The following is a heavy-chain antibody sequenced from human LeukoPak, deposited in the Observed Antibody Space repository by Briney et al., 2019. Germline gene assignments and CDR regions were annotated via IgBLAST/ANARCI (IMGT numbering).Heavy chain of an antibody. CDR2: IYHTGTT. CDR3: ARGRNGYNFIDY. CDR1: GFTFSSYAM. Sequence: SGGSLRLSCAASGFTFSSYAMSWVRQAPGKGLEWIGEIYHTGTTNYNPSLKSRVTISVDKSKSQFSLNLTSVTAADTAVYYCARGRNGYNFIDYWGQGTLVTVSS. J-gene: IGHJ4*02. V-gene: IGHV4-4*02. D-gene: IGHD5-24*01.